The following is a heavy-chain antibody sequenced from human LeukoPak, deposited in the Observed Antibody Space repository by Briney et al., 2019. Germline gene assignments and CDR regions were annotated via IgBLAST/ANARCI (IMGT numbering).Heavy chain of an antibody. D-gene: IGHD2/OR15-2a*01. CDR2: IVVGSGNT. J-gene: IGHJ4*02. CDR3: VADVIYESD. CDR1: GFTFSNSA. V-gene: IGHV1-58*02. Sequence: SVKVSCKASGFTFSNSAMQWVRQARGQRLEWIGWIVVGSGNTNYAQKFQERVTITRDMSTSTVYMELSSLRSEDTAVYYCVADVIYESDWGQGTLVTVSS.